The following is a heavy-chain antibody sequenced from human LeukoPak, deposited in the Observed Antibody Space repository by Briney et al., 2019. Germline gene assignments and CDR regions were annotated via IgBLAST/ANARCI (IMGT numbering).Heavy chain of an antibody. V-gene: IGHV1-58*02. CDR2: IVVGSGNT. J-gene: IGHJ6*03. CDR1: GFTFTSSA. CDR3: ARDPGRSHYYYMDV. Sequence: SVKVSWKASGFTFTSSAMQWVRQARGQRLEWIGWIVVGSGNTNYAQKFQGRVTMTRDTSTSTVYMELSSLRSEDTAVYYCARDPGRSHYYYMDVWGKGTTVTISS.